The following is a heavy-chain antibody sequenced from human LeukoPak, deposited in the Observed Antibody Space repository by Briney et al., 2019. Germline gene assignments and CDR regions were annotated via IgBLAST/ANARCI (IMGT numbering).Heavy chain of an antibody. CDR3: ARHRDFTVTTPFDY. CDR2: ISSGSSFI. J-gene: IGHJ4*02. Sequence: PGGSLRLSCAASGFTFSSYSMNWVRQAPGKGLEWVSSISSGSSFIYYADSVKGRFTISRDDAKNSLYLQMNSLRAEDTAVYYCARHRDFTVTTPFDYWGQGTLVTVSS. V-gene: IGHV3-21*01. CDR1: GFTFSSYS. D-gene: IGHD4-17*01.